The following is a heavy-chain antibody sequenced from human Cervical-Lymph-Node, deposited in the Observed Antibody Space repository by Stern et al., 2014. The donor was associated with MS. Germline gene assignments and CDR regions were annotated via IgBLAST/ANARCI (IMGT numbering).Heavy chain of an antibody. D-gene: IGHD2-2*01. J-gene: IGHJ6*02. Sequence: VQLVESGAEVRKPGASVKVSCKTSGYTFTEYYMHWVRQAPGQGLEWMGWINPNSGGTKDAQKFQGWVTMTRDTSIGTVYMELSRLRSDDTAVYYCAREVDCSSTSCLYYYYAMDVWGQGTTVTVS. CDR2: INPNSGGT. CDR1: GYTFTEYY. CDR3: AREVDCSSTSCLYYYYAMDV. V-gene: IGHV1-2*04.